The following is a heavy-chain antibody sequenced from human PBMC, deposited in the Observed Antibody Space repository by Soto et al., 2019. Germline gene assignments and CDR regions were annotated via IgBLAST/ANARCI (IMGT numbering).Heavy chain of an antibody. CDR1: GFTFSHYW. Sequence: EVQLVESGGGLVQPGGSLRLSCSASGFTFSHYWMSWVRQAPGKGLEWVANIKQDGSEKYYVDSVKGRFTISRDNSKNSLYLQMNSLRAEDTAVDYCARPGLVVVITSDWYFDLWGRGTLVTVSS. CDR3: ARPGLVVVITSDWYFDL. D-gene: IGHD3-22*01. CDR2: IKQDGSEK. J-gene: IGHJ2*01. V-gene: IGHV3-7*01.